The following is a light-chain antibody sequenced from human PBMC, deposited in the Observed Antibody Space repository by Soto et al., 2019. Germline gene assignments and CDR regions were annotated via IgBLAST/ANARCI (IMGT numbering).Light chain of an antibody. V-gene: IGLV2-11*01. Sequence: QSALTQPRSVSGSPGQSVTISCTGTSSDIGGYNYVSWYQQHPGKAPKLMIHDVSERPSGVPDRFSGSKSGNTASLTISGLQADVEAGYYCCSYSGTSHVVFGGGTKLTVL. J-gene: IGLJ2*01. CDR3: CSYSGTSHVV. CDR2: DVS. CDR1: SSDIGGYNY.